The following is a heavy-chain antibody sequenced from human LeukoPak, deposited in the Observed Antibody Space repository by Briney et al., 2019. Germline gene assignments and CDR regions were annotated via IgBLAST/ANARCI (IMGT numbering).Heavy chain of an antibody. V-gene: IGHV1-69*01. D-gene: IGHD4-17*01. CDR2: IIPIFGTA. J-gene: IGHJ5*02. Sequence: SAKVSCKASGGTFSSYAISWVRQAPGQGLEWMGGIIPIFGTANYAQKFQGRVTITADESTSTAYMELSSLRSEDTAVYYCARAGDGDPVLGWFDPWGQGTLVTVSS. CDR1: GGTFSSYA. CDR3: ARAGDGDPVLGWFDP.